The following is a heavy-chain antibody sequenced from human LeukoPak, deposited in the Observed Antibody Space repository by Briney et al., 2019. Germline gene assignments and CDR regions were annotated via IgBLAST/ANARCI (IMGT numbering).Heavy chain of an antibody. CDR1: SIRFADHL. CDR2: SDRDGVVR. Sequence: PGGSLRLSCVGSSIRFADHLMLCVRQVPGEPPAWVARSDRDGVVREYADSVKGHFTIPRDNARSTIHLEMNRLKVEDTAIYYCVASRWSGALDFWGQGSLVTVSS. J-gene: IGHJ4*02. D-gene: IGHD3-3*01. CDR3: VASRWSGALDF. V-gene: IGHV3-74*01.